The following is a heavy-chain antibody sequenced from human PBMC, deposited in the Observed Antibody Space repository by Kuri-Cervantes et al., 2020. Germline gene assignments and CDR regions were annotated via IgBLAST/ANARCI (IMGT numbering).Heavy chain of an antibody. J-gene: IGHJ4*02. CDR2: VKHDGSEK. D-gene: IGHD1-26*01. CDR3: ARERVGDTDYFDY. Sequence: GESLKISCAASGFTFSSYSMNWVRQAPGKGLEWVANVKHDGSEKYYVDSVKGRFTISRDNSENSLCLQMNSLRAEDTAVYYCARERVGDTDYFDYWGQGTLVTVSS. V-gene: IGHV3-7*01. CDR1: GFTFSSYS.